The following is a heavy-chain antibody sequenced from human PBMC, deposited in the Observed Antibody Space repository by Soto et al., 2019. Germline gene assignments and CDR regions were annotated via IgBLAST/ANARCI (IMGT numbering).Heavy chain of an antibody. CDR3: ARAAVRGVSLNYYYGMDV. V-gene: IGHV3-30*03. J-gene: IGHJ6*02. D-gene: IGHD3-10*01. Sequence: VAVISYDGSNKYYADSVKGRFTISRDNSKNTLYLQMNSLRAEDTAVYYCARAAVRGVSLNYYYGMDVWGQGTTVTVSS. CDR2: ISYDGSNK.